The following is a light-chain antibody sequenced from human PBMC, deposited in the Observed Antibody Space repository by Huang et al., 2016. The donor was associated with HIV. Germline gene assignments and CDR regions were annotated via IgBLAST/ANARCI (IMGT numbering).Light chain of an antibody. Sequence: EVVMTQSPATLSVSPGERATLSCRAGQSVSSNLAWYQQKPGQAPRLLIHGATTRATGIPARFSGTGSGTDFTLTISSLQSDAFAIYYCQQYNNWPRTFGQGTKVDIK. J-gene: IGKJ1*01. CDR1: QSVSSN. CDR3: QQYNNWPRT. V-gene: IGKV3-15*01. CDR2: GAT.